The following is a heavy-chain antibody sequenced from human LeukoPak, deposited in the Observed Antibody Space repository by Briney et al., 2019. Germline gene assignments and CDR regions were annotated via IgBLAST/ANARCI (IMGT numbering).Heavy chain of an antibody. CDR2: IYTSGST. J-gene: IGHJ4*02. CDR3: ARTGSGSYFDY. V-gene: IGHV4-4*09. Sequence: SETLSLTCTVSGGSISSHYWSWIRQPPGKGLKWIGYIYTSGSTNYNPSLKSRVTMSVDTSKNQFSLKLSSVTAADTAVYYCARTGSGSYFDYWGQGTLVTVSS. D-gene: IGHD3-10*01. CDR1: GGSISSHY.